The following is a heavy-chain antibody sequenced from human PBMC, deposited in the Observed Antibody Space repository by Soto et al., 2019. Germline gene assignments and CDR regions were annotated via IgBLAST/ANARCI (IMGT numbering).Heavy chain of an antibody. CDR3: ARGTENLGYCSGGSCSTFDY. CDR2: INAGNGNT. Sequence: ASVKVSCKASGYTFTSYAMHWVRQAPGQRLEWMGWINAGNGNTKYPQKFQGRVTITRDTSASTAYMELSSLRSEDTAVYYCARGTENLGYCSGGSCSTFDYWGQGTLVTVSS. J-gene: IGHJ4*02. D-gene: IGHD2-15*01. V-gene: IGHV1-3*01. CDR1: GYTFTSYA.